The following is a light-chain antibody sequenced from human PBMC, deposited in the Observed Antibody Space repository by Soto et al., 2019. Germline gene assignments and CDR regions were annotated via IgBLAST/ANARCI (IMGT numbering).Light chain of an antibody. CDR2: GAS. CDR3: QQYNTWPRK. J-gene: IGKJ1*01. V-gene: IGKV3-15*01. Sequence: EIVMTQSPDTLYVSPGEGATLSCRASQSVRTKLAWYQQKAGQAPRLLIYGASTRATAIPARFSGSGSGTEFTLSISSLQSEDFAVYYCQQYNTWPRKFGQGTKVYI. CDR1: QSVRTK.